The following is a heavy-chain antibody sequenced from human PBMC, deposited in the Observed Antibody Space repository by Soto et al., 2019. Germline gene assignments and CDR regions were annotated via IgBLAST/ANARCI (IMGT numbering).Heavy chain of an antibody. Sequence: LRLSCAASGFTFDSPYSHGMSWVRQSPGKGPEWVSTISSNGANTHYAESVKGRFTISKDASRNTVHLHMNSLRAEDTATYFCVSWVSAHFDYWGHGTPVTVSS. V-gene: IGHV3-23*01. J-gene: IGHJ4*01. CDR2: ISSNGANT. CDR1: GFTFDSPYSHG. D-gene: IGHD2-8*01. CDR3: VSWVSAHFDY.